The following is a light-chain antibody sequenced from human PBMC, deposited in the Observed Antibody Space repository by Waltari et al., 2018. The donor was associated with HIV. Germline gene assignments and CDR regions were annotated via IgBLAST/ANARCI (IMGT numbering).Light chain of an antibody. Sequence: QSVLTQPPSASGTPGQRATISCSGRHSHIGTTPVQWYQQLPGTAPKLLIYSNNQRPSGVPDRFSGSKSGTSGSLAISGLQSEDEADYYCGAWDDSLHGPLFGGGTKLTVL. CDR3: GAWDDSLHGPL. V-gene: IGLV1-44*01. CDR1: HSHIGTTP. CDR2: SNN. J-gene: IGLJ2*01.